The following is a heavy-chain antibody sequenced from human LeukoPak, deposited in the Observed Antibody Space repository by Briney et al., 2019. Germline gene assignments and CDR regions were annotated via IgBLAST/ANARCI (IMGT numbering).Heavy chain of an antibody. CDR2: IYHSGST. D-gene: IGHD2-2*01. V-gene: IGHV4-59*01. CDR3: ARGGGYQDLDY. Sequence: SETLSLTCTVSRGSISGYYWSWIRQPPGNRLEWIGYIYHSGSTNYNSSLKSRVTISVDTSKNQLSLKLSSVTAADTAVYYCARGGGYQDLDYWGPGNPVTVS. J-gene: IGHJ4*02. CDR1: RGSISGYY.